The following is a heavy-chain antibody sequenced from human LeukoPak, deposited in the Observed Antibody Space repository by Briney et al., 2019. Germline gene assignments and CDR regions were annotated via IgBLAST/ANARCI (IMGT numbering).Heavy chain of an antibody. CDR2: INPSGGST. V-gene: IGHV1-46*01. CDR3: ARAPYYYGSGSYYPYYYYGMDV. CDR1: GYTFTSYY. J-gene: IGHJ6*02. D-gene: IGHD3-10*01. Sequence: ASVKVSCEASGYTFTSYYMHWVRQAPGQGLEWMGIINPSGGSTSYAQKFQGRVTMTRDTSTSTVYMELSSLRSEDTAVYYCARAPYYYGSGSYYPYYYYGMDVWGQGTTVTVSS.